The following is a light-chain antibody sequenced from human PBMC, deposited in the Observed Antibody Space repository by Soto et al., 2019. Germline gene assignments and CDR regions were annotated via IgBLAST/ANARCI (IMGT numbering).Light chain of an antibody. J-gene: IGKJ3*01. V-gene: IGKV1-5*01. CDR2: DAS. CDR1: QSISSW. Sequence: DIQMTQSPSTLSASVGDRVTITCRARQSISSWLAWYQQKPGKAPKLQIYDASSLESGVPSRFSGSGSGTEFTLTISSLQPDDFATYYCQQYNNYSLFTFGPGTKVDIK. CDR3: QQYNNYSLFT.